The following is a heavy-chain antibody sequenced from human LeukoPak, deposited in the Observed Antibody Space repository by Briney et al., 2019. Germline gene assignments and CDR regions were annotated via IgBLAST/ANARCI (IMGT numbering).Heavy chain of an antibody. CDR3: ARVVGATEGLDY. CDR2: INPNSGGT. J-gene: IGHJ4*02. CDR1: GYTFTGYY. Sequence: ASVKVSCKASGYTFTGYYMHWVRQAPGQGLEWVGWINPNSGGTNYAQKFQGRVTMTRDTSISTAYMELSRLRSDDTAVYYCARVVGATEGLDYWGQGTLVTVSS. V-gene: IGHV1-2*02. D-gene: IGHD1-26*01.